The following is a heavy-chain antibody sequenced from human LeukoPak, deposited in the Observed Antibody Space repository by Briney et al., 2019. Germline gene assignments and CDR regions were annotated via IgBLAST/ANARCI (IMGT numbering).Heavy chain of an antibody. V-gene: IGHV1-2*02. CDR3: ARDRYYGSGSNYMDL. D-gene: IGHD3-10*01. Sequence: ASVKVSCKASGYTFTGYYIHWVRQAPGQGLEWVGWINPNSSDTKYTQNFQGRVTMTRDTSITTVYMELISLTSGDTAVYYCARDRYYGSGSNYMDLWGKGTTVTISS. CDR1: GYTFTGYY. J-gene: IGHJ6*03. CDR2: INPNSSDT.